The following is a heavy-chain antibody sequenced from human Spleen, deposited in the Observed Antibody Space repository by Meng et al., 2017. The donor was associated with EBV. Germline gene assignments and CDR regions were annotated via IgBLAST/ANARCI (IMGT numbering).Heavy chain of an antibody. J-gene: IGHJ4*02. Sequence: LPQSGYGLLKPSRTLSLPGTVYGGSFIDSYWSLIRKPPGKGLKCIGRIYKSGATYHNPSLKSRVTISVDTLKNQCCLKLNSVTAADTAVYYCARLGDYGEYFFDYWGLGTLVTVSS. CDR3: ARLGDYGEYFFDY. CDR2: IYKSGAT. D-gene: IGHD4-17*01. V-gene: IGHV4-34*01. CDR1: GGSFIDSY.